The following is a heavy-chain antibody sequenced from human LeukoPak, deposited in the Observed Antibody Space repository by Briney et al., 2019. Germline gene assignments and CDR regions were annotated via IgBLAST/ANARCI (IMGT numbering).Heavy chain of an antibody. D-gene: IGHD1-26*01. CDR2: INGNADGGTT. V-gene: IGHV3-15*01. CDR1: GFTFPNAW. J-gene: IGHJ4*02. CDR3: GELLRDY. Sequence: GGSLRLSCATSGFTFPNAWMSWVRQAPGKGLEWVGRINGNADGGTTDYGAPVKGRFTISRDDSKNTLYLQMNSLKTDDTAVYYCGELLRDYWGQGTLVTVSS.